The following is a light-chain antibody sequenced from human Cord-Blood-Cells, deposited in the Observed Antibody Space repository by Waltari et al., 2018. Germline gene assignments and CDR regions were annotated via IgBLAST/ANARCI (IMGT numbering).Light chain of an antibody. CDR2: GAS. CDR1: QSVSSN. Sequence: EIVMTQSPATLSVSPGERATLSCRASQSVSSNLAWYQQKPGQAPRLLIYGASTRATGIPARFSGSGSRTEFTLPISMLQSEDFAVYYWQQYNNWPRTFGQGTKVEIK. J-gene: IGKJ1*01. V-gene: IGKV3-15*01. CDR3: QQYNNWPRT.